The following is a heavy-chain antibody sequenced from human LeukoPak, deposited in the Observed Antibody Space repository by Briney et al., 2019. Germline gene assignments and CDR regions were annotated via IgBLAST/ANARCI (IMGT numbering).Heavy chain of an antibody. D-gene: IGHD5-18*01. Sequence: ASVKVSCTASGYTFTSYGISWVRQAPGQGLEWMGWISAYNGNTNYAQKLQGRVTMTTDTSTSTAYMELRSLRSDDTAVYYCARRGAVETAARFDYWGQGTLVTVSS. V-gene: IGHV1-18*01. CDR3: ARRGAVETAARFDY. CDR2: ISAYNGNT. CDR1: GYTFTSYG. J-gene: IGHJ4*02.